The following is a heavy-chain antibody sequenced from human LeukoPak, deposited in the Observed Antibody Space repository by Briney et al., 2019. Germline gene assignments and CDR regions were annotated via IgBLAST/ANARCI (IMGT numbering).Heavy chain of an antibody. CDR1: GFTFSSYE. Sequence: GGSLRLSCAASGFTFSSYEMNWVRQAPGKGLEWVSYISSSGSTIYYADSVKGRFTISRDNAKSSLYLQMNSLRAEDTAVYYCAELGITMVGGVWGKGTTVTISS. V-gene: IGHV3-48*03. CDR2: ISSSGSTI. D-gene: IGHD3-10*02. CDR3: AELGITMVGGV. J-gene: IGHJ6*04.